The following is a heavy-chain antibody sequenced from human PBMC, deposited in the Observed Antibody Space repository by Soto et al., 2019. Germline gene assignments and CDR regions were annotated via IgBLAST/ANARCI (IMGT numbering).Heavy chain of an antibody. D-gene: IGHD2-15*01. CDR1: GFTFSSYA. CDR3: ARPSRLAVGQDAFDI. CDR2: ISYDGSNK. Sequence: QVQLVESGGGVVQPGRSLRLSCAASGFTFSSYAMHWVRQAPGKGLEWVAVISYDGSNKYYADSVKGRFTISRDNSKNTPYLQMNSLRAEDTAVYYCARPSRLAVGQDAFDIWGQGTMVTVSS. J-gene: IGHJ3*02. V-gene: IGHV3-30-3*01.